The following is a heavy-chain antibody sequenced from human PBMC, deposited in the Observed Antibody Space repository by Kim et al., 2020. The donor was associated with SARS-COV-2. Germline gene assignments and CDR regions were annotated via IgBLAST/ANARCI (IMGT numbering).Heavy chain of an antibody. CDR1: GYSFTSYW. J-gene: IGHJ4*02. CDR3: ALDRWGYSYWAY. CDR2: IDPSDSYT. V-gene: IGHV5-10-1*01. Sequence: GESLKISCKGSGYSFTSYWISWVRQMPGKGLEWMGRIDPSDSYTNYSPSFQGHVTISADKSISTAYLQWSSLKASDTAMYYCALDRWGYSYWAYWGQGTLVTVSS. D-gene: IGHD5-18*01.